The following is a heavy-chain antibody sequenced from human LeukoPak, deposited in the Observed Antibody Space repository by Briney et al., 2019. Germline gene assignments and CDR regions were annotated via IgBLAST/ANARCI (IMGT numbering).Heavy chain of an antibody. Sequence: SETLSLTCTVSGGSISSYYWSWIRQPPGKGLEWIGYIYYSGSTNYNPSLKSRVTISVDTSKNQISLKLSPVTAADTAVYYCARDRGYGGYDFDYWGQGTLVTVSS. CDR1: GGSISSYY. CDR2: IYYSGST. V-gene: IGHV4-59*01. D-gene: IGHD5-12*01. J-gene: IGHJ4*02. CDR3: ARDRGYGGYDFDY.